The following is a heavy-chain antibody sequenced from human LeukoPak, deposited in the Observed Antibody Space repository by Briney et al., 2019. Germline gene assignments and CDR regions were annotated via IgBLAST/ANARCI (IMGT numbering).Heavy chain of an antibody. CDR3: AKGHYYGSGSLDY. Sequence: GGSLRLSCAASGFTFSSYAMSWVRQAPGKGLEWVSAIGGRDGSTYYADSVKGRFTISRDNSKNTLYVQMNSLRAKDTAVYYCAKGHYYGSGSLDYWGQGTLVTVSS. CDR1: GFTFSSYA. D-gene: IGHD3-10*01. CDR2: IGGRDGST. V-gene: IGHV3-23*01. J-gene: IGHJ4*02.